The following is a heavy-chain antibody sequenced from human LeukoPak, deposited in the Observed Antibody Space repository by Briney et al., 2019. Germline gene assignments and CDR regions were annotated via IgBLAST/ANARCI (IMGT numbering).Heavy chain of an antibody. J-gene: IGHJ5*02. CDR1: GFTFSSFA. D-gene: IGHD5-24*01. CDR2: VSGFAGSI. CDR3: AKEGGLQSLPYTWFDP. Sequence: GGSLRLSCAASGFTFSSFAMSWVRQAPEKGLEWVSSVSGFAGSIYYADSVKGRFTISRDNSKNTLYLLMTSLRAEDTALYYCAKEGGLQSLPYTWFDPWGQGTLVTVST. V-gene: IGHV3-23*01.